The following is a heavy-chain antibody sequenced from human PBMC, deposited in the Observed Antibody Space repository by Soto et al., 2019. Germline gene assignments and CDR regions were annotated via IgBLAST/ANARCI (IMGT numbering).Heavy chain of an antibody. CDR3: ASTIITTDAFDI. J-gene: IGHJ3*02. Sequence: LRLSCAASGFTVSSNYMSWVRQAPGKGLEWVPVIYSGGSTYYADSVKGRFTISRDNSKNTLYLQMNSLRAEDTAVYYCASTIITTDAFDIWGQGTMVTVSS. CDR1: GFTVSSNY. CDR2: IYSGGST. D-gene: IGHD3-22*01. V-gene: IGHV3-53*01.